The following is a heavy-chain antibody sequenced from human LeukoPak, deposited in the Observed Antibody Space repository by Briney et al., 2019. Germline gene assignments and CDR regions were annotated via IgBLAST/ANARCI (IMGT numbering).Heavy chain of an antibody. D-gene: IGHD1-26*01. CDR3: AKQWELLTYFDY. CDR2: ISYDGSNK. Sequence: GRSLRLSCAASGFTFSSYAMHWVRQAPGKGLEWVAVISYDGSNKYYADPVKGRFTISRDNSKNTLYLQMNSLRAEDTAVYYCAKQWELLTYFDYWGQGTLVTVSS. V-gene: IGHV3-30-3*01. J-gene: IGHJ4*02. CDR1: GFTFSSYA.